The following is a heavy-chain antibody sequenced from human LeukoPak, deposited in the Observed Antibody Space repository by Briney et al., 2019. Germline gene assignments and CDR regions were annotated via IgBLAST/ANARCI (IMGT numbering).Heavy chain of an antibody. CDR3: ARDLYRIVVVPHYFDY. V-gene: IGHV3-30*02. CDR2: IRYDGSNK. CDR1: GFTFSSYG. J-gene: IGHJ4*02. D-gene: IGHD3-22*01. Sequence: GGSLRLSCAASGFTFSSYGMHWVRQAPGKGLEWVAFIRYDGSNKYYADSVKGRFTISRDNSKNTLYLQMNSLRAEDTAMYYCARDLYRIVVVPHYFDYWGQGTLVTVSS.